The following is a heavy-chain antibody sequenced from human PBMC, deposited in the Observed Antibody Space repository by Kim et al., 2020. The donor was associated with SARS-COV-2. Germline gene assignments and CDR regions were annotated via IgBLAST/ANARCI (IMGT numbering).Heavy chain of an antibody. CDR2: ISWNSGSI. Sequence: GGSLRLSCAASGFTFGDYAMHWVRQAPGKGLEWVSGISWNSGSIGYADSVKGRFTISRDNAKNSLYLQMNSLRAEDTALYYCAKDAIGEWNNPTVGYFDYWGQGTLVTVSS. CDR1: GFTFGDYA. V-gene: IGHV3-9*01. CDR3: AKDAIGEWNNPTVGYFDY. D-gene: IGHD1-1*01. J-gene: IGHJ4*02.